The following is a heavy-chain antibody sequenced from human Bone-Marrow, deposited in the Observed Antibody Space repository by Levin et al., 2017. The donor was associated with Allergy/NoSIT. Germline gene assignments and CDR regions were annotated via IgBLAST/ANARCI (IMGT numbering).Heavy chain of an antibody. D-gene: IGHD6-13*01. V-gene: IGHV3-21*01. Sequence: GESLKISCAASGFTFSSYSMNWVRQAPGKGLEWVSSISSSSSYIYYADSVKGRFTISRDNAKNSLYLQMNSLRAEDTAVYYCARRSGASSSWPYFDYWGQGTLVTVSS. CDR1: GFTFSSYS. CDR3: ARRSGASSSWPYFDY. CDR2: ISSSSSYI. J-gene: IGHJ4*02.